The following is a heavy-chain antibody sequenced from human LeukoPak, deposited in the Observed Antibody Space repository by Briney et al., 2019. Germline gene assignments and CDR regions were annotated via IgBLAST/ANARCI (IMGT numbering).Heavy chain of an antibody. J-gene: IGHJ6*02. CDR3: TLDTEGVAASIASSWYYYYGMDV. CDR1: GFTFSNAW. Sequence: PGGSLRLSCAASGFTFSNAWMSWVRQAPGKGLEWVGRIKSKTDGGTTDYAAPVKGRFTISRDDSKNTLYLQMNSLKTEDTAVYYCTLDTEGVAASIASSWYYYYGMDVWGQGTTVTVSS. CDR2: IKSKTDGGTT. V-gene: IGHV3-15*01. D-gene: IGHD2-15*01.